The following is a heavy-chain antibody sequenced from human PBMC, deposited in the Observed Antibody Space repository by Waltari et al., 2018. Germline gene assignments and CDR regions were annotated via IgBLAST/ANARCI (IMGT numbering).Heavy chain of an antibody. J-gene: IGHJ5*01. V-gene: IGHV4-39*07. D-gene: IGHD6-13*01. CDR3: ARVNSSPRGCVDS. CDR1: GGSISGTNYY. Sequence: QLQLQESGPRLVRPSETLSLTCTVSGGSISGTNYYWGWIRQPPGKGLEWIGTIYYTGNAYYNPYLETRVTISGDTPNNQFSLKLNSVTAADTAIHHCARVNSSPRGCVDSWGRGTLVTVSS. CDR2: IYYTGNA.